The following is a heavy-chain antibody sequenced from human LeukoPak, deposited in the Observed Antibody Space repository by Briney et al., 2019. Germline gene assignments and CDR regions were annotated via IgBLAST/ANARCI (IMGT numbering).Heavy chain of an antibody. V-gene: IGHV4-34*01. D-gene: IGHD4-17*01. CDR1: GGSFSGYY. J-gene: IGHJ5*02. Sequence: SETLSLTCAVYGGSFSGYYWSWIRQPPGKGLEWIGEINHSGSTNYNPSLKSRVTISVDTSKNQFSLKLSSVTAADTAVYYCARVGYGDYGGWFDPWGQGTLVTVSS. CDR2: INHSGST. CDR3: ARVGYGDYGGWFDP.